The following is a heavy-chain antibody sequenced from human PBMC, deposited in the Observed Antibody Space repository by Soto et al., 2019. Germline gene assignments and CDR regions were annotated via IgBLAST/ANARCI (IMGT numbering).Heavy chain of an antibody. Sequence: QVQLVESGGGVVQPGRSLRLSCAASGFTFSRSAFHWVRQAPGKGLEWVAIISYDGSNRYYADSVKGRFTVSRDNSENPLYLQKNSLLGEETAVCYCARGGPIWGTAFAWCQGTLLTVSS. V-gene: IGHV3-30-3*01. D-gene: IGHD3-16*01. CDR2: ISYDGSNR. J-gene: IGHJ4*02. CDR1: GFTFSRSA. CDR3: ARGGPIWGTAFA.